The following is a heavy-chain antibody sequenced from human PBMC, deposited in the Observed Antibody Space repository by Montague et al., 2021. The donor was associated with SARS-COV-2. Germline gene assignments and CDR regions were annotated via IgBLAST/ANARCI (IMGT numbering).Heavy chain of an antibody. V-gene: IGHV4-39*07. CDR3: ARGGSFCFDDVCYLPRSGFDS. CDR1: GGSISSSSYY. D-gene: IGHD2-8*01. CDR2: IYYSGST. Sequence: SETLSLTCTVSGGSISSSSYYWGWIRQPPGKGLEWIGSIYYSGSTYYNPSLKSRVTISVDTSKNQFSLKLSSVTAADAAVYYCARGGSFCFDDVCYLPRSGFDSWGQGTLVTVSS. J-gene: IGHJ5*01.